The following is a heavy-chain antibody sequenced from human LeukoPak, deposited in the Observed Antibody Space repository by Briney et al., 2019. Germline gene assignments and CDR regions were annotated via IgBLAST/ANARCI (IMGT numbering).Heavy chain of an antibody. Sequence: GGSLRPSCAASGFTFSSYSMNWVRQAPGKGLEWVSSISSSSSYIYYADSVKGRFTISRDNAKNSLYLQMNSLRAEDTAVYYCASVRVAGTGYWGQGTPVTVSS. CDR3: ASVRVAGTGY. CDR2: ISSSSSYI. D-gene: IGHD3-10*01. J-gene: IGHJ4*02. CDR1: GFTFSSYS. V-gene: IGHV3-21*01.